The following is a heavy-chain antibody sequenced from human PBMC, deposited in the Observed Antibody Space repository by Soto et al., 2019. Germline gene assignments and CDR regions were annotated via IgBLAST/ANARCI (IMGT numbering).Heavy chain of an antibody. Sequence: PGGSLRLSCAASGFTFDDYAMHWVRQAPGKGLEWVSLISWDGGSTYYADSVKGRFTISRDNSKNSLYLQMNSLRAEDTALYYCAKDISRYGTNWFDPWGQGTLVTVSS. J-gene: IGHJ5*02. D-gene: IGHD1-7*01. CDR3: AKDISRYGTNWFDP. CDR1: GFTFDDYA. CDR2: ISWDGGST. V-gene: IGHV3-43D*04.